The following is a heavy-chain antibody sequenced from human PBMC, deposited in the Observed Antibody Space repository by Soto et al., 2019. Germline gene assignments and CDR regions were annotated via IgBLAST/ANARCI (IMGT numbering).Heavy chain of an antibody. Sequence: GGSLRLSCAASGFTFSSYAMHWVRQAPGKGLEWVAVISYDGSNKYYADSVKGRFTISRDNSKNTLYLQMNSLRAEDTAVYYCARAGPWELEVSLQRAVAGTLAYWGQGTLVTVSS. V-gene: IGHV3-30-3*01. CDR1: GFTFSSYA. J-gene: IGHJ4*02. CDR3: ARAGPWELEVSLQRAVAGTLAY. D-gene: IGHD6-19*01. CDR2: ISYDGSNK.